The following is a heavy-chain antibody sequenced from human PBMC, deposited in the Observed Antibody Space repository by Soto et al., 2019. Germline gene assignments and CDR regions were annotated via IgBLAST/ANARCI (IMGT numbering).Heavy chain of an antibody. CDR1: GGTFSSYA. J-gene: IGHJ5*02. Sequence: QVQLVQSGAEVKKPGSSVKVSCKASGGTFSSYAISWLRQAPGQGLEWMGGIIPIFGTANYAQKIQGRVTITADDSTSTAYMELSSLRSEDTAVYYCARDPDSVYSRGGSFDPWGQGTLVTVSS. V-gene: IGHV1-69*12. CDR3: ARDPDSVYSRGGSFDP. CDR2: IIPIFGTA. D-gene: IGHD6-13*01.